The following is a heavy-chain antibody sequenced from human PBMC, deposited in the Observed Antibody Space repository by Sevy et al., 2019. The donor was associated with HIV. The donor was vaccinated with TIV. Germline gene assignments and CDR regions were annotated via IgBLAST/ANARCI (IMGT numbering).Heavy chain of an antibody. D-gene: IGHD3-3*01. V-gene: IGHV3-15*01. Sequence: GESLKISCAASGFTFTNAWMSWVRQAPGKGLEWVGRIKSKSDGGTTDYAAPVKGRFSISRDDSKNTLYLQMNGLKTEDTAVYYCTSSNLYYDFWSGYLDWGQGTLVTVSS. J-gene: IGHJ4*02. CDR3: TSSNLYYDFWSGYLD. CDR1: GFTFTNAW. CDR2: IKSKSDGGTT.